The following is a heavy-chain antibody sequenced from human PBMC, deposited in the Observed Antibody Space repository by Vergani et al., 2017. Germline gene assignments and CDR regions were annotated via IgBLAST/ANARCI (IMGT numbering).Heavy chain of an antibody. V-gene: IGHV1-69-2*01. CDR2: VDPEDGET. J-gene: IGHJ6*02. CDR3: ATPQTVTTGGMEV. Sequence: EVQLVQSGAEVKKPGATMKISCKVSGYTFPDHYMHWVKQAPGKGLEWMGLVDPEDGETIYAEKFKGRFTIAADTSTDTAHLELSSLRAEDTAVYYCATPQTVTTGGMEVWGQGTTVIVSS. CDR1: GYTFPDHY. D-gene: IGHD4-17*01.